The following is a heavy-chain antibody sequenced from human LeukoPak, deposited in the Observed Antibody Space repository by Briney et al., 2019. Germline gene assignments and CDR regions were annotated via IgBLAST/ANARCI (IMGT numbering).Heavy chain of an antibody. CDR1: GYTFTGYY. D-gene: IGHD3-3*01. Sequence: GASVKVSCKASGYTFTGYYMHWVRQAPGQGLEWMGWINPNSGGTNYAQKFQGRVTMTRDTSISTAYMELSRLRSDDTAVYYCARVTHMAGITIFGVVITSHGMDVWGQGTMVTVSS. CDR2: INPNSGGT. V-gene: IGHV1-2*02. CDR3: ARVTHMAGITIFGVVITSHGMDV. J-gene: IGHJ6*02.